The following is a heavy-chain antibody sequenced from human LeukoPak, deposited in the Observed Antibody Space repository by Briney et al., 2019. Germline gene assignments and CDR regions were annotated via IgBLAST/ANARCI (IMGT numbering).Heavy chain of an antibody. Sequence: SGTLSLTCAVYGGSFSGYYWSWIRQPPGKGLEWIGEINHSGGTNYNPSLKSRVTISVDTSKNQFSLKLSSVTAADTAVYYCARGLRITVVRGVRWAVLGWFDPWGQGTLVTVSS. CDR1: GGSFSGYY. J-gene: IGHJ5*02. CDR3: ARGLRITVVRGVRWAVLGWFDP. CDR2: INHSGGT. D-gene: IGHD3-10*01. V-gene: IGHV4-34*01.